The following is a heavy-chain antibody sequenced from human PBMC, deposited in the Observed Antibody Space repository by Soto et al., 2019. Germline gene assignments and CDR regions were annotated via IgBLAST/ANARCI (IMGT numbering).Heavy chain of an antibody. J-gene: IGHJ6*02. CDR2: IDPSDSYT. CDR3: ARIGGYCSGGSCYDYYYGMDV. V-gene: IGHV5-10-1*01. D-gene: IGHD2-15*01. Sequence: VESLQISSKGSGCSFTSFWISWVRQMTGKGLEWMGRIDPSDSYTNYSPSFQGHVTISADKSISTAYLQWSSLKASDTAMYYCARIGGYCSGGSCYDYYYGMDVWGQGTTVTVSS. CDR1: GCSFTSFW.